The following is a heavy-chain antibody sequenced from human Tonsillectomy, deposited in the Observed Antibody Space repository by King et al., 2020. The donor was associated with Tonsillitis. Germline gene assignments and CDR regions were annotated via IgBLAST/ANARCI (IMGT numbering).Heavy chain of an antibody. CDR2: ISSSSSYI. V-gene: IGHV3-21*01. CDR1: GFTFSSYS. D-gene: IGHD3-3*01. Sequence: VQLVESGGGLVKPGGSLRLSCAASGFTFSSYSMNWVRQAPGKGLEWVSSISSSSSYIYYADSVKGRFTISRDNAKNSLYLQMNSLRAEDTAVYYCARGAYYDFWSGYAFDIGGQGTMVTVSS. J-gene: IGHJ3*02. CDR3: ARGAYYDFWSGYAFDI.